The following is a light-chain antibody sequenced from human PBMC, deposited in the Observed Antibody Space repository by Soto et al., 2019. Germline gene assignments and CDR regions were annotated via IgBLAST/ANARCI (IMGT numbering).Light chain of an antibody. Sequence: EIVLTQSPATLSLSPGNRATLSCRASQSVSSYLAWYQQKPGQAPRLILYDASNRATGIPARFSGSGSGTDFTLTITSLEPEDFAVYYCQQRSNWPSTFGGGTKVEIK. CDR2: DAS. J-gene: IGKJ4*01. CDR3: QQRSNWPST. CDR1: QSVSSY. V-gene: IGKV3-11*01.